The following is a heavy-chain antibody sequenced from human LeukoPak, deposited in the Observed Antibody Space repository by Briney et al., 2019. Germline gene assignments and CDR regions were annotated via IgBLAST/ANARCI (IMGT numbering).Heavy chain of an antibody. Sequence: GGSLRLSCAASGFTFSNYNMNWVRQAPGKGLEWVSYISSSSSTIYYADSVKGRFTISRDDAKNSLYLQMNSLRAEDTAVYYCARAESLDTMVRGVYYYFYYMDVWGKGTTVTVSS. D-gene: IGHD3-10*01. V-gene: IGHV3-48*01. CDR3: ARAESLDTMVRGVYYYFYYMDV. CDR2: ISSSSSTI. CDR1: GFTFSNYN. J-gene: IGHJ6*03.